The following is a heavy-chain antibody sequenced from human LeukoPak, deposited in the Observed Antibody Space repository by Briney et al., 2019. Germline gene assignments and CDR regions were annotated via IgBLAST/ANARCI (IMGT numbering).Heavy chain of an antibody. D-gene: IGHD6-6*01. CDR2: VYPIDSDI. V-gene: IGHV5-51*01. J-gene: IGHJ4*02. CDR3: AKLRWPRGGRSSFDF. Sequence: GESLKIPCKASGYSFTTYWIGWVRQMPGKGLEWMGIVYPIDSDIKYSPSFQGQVTISADKSINTAYLQWTSLKASDTAMYYCAKLRWPRGGRSSFDFWGQGTLVTVSS. CDR1: GYSFTTYW.